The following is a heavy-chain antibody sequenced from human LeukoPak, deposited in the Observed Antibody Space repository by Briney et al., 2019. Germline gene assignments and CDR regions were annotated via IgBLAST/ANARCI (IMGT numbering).Heavy chain of an antibody. Sequence: PSETLSPTCTVSGGSISSGGYYWSWIRQHPGKGLEWIGYIYYSGSTYYNPSLKSRVTISVDTSKNQFSLKLSSVTAADTAVYYCARDRDTAMAPGAFDIWGQGTMVTVSS. CDR1: GGSISSGGYY. D-gene: IGHD5-18*01. CDR2: IYYSGST. J-gene: IGHJ3*02. V-gene: IGHV4-31*03. CDR3: ARDRDTAMAPGAFDI.